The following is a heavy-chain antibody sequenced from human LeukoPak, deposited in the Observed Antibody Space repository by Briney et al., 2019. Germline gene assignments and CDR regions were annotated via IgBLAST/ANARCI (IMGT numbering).Heavy chain of an antibody. CDR3: ARYCSSTSCYIPFAFDI. CDR1: GYTFTGYY. V-gene: IGHV1-2*02. D-gene: IGHD2-2*02. Sequence: ASVKVSCKASGYTFTGYYMHWVRQAPGQELEWMGWINPNSGGTNYAQKFQGRVTMTRDTSISTAYMELSRLRSDDTAVYYCARYCSSTSCYIPFAFDIWGQGTMVTVSS. J-gene: IGHJ3*02. CDR2: INPNSGGT.